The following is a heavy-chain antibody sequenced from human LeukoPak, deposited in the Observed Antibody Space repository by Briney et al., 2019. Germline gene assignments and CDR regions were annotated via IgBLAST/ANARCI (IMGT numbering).Heavy chain of an antibody. J-gene: IGHJ4*02. Sequence: SETLSLTCAVSGGSISSSNWWSWVRQPPGKGLEWIGEIYHSGSTNYNPSLKSRVTISVDKSKNQFSLKLSSVTVADTAVYYCARDQGGWRNFDYWGQGTLVTVSS. CDR1: GGSISSSNW. D-gene: IGHD6-19*01. V-gene: IGHV4-4*02. CDR3: ARDQGGWRNFDY. CDR2: IYHSGST.